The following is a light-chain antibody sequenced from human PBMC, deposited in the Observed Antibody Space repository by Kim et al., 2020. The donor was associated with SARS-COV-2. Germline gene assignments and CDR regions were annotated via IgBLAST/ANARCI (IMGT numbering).Light chain of an antibody. CDR1: RSLLYSNGYNY. CDR3: MQAVQSPLT. J-gene: IGKJ4*01. Sequence: EIVMTQSPVSLPVTPGEPASISCRSSRSLLYSNGYNYLDWYVQKPGQSPQLLIYLGSNRAPGVPDRFSGSGSGTDFTLRISRVEAEDVGVYYCMQAVQSPLTFGGGTKVEIK. CDR2: LGS. V-gene: IGKV2-28*01.